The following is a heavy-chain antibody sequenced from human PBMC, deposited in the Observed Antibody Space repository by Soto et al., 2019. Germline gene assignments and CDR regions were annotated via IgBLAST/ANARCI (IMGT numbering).Heavy chain of an antibody. CDR1: GYTFTSYG. Sequence: ASVKVSCKASGYTFTSYGISWVRQAPGQGLERKGWISAYNGNTNYAQKLQGRVTMTTDTSTSTAYMELRSLRSDDTAVYYCATTTVVNDAFDIWGQGTMVTVSS. J-gene: IGHJ3*02. V-gene: IGHV1-18*01. D-gene: IGHD4-17*01. CDR2: ISAYNGNT. CDR3: ATTTVVNDAFDI.